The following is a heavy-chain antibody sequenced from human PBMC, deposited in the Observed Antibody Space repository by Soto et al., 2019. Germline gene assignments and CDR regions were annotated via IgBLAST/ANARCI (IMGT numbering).Heavy chain of an antibody. Sequence: QVQLVESGGGVVQPGRSLRLSCAASGFTFSSYGMHWVRQAPGKGLEWVAVISYDGSNKYYADSVKGRFTISRDNSKNTLYLQMNSLRAEDTAVYYCAKCIAVAEDQTYYGMDVWGQGTTVTVSS. CDR1: GFTFSSYG. CDR3: AKCIAVAEDQTYYGMDV. D-gene: IGHD6-19*01. J-gene: IGHJ6*02. V-gene: IGHV3-30*18. CDR2: ISYDGSNK.